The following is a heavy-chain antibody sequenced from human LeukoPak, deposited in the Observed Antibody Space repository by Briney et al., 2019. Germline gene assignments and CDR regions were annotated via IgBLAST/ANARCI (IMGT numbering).Heavy chain of an antibody. CDR3: ARGLTYFDILTGFHDRLDYFDY. CDR1: GFTFSNYE. V-gene: IGHV3-48*03. D-gene: IGHD3-9*01. J-gene: IGHJ4*02. CDR2: TSGSGSTI. Sequence: GGSLRLSCAASGFTFSNYEMNWVRQAPGKGLDWVSYTSGSGSTIYYADSVRGRFTISRDNAKKSLYLQMNSLRAEDTAVYYCARGLTYFDILTGFHDRLDYFDYWGQGTLVTVSS.